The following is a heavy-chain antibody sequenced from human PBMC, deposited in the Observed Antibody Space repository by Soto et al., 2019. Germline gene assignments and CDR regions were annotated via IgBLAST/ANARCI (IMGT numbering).Heavy chain of an antibody. CDR3: ARVKSSTTLDYYYYMDV. V-gene: IGHV4-61*05. CDR1: GVSIGSTSHY. CDR2: IYYSGST. J-gene: IGHJ6*03. Sequence: SETLSLTCAVSGVSIGSTSHYWAWIRQPPGKGLEWIGYIYYSGSTNYNPSLKSRVTISVDTSKNQFSLKLSSVTAADTAVYYCARVKSSTTLDYYYYMDVWGKGTTVTVSS. D-gene: IGHD2-2*01.